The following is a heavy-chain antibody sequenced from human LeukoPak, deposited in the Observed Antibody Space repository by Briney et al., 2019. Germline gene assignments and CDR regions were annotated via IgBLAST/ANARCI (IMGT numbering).Heavy chain of an antibody. CDR2: ISHSGST. J-gene: IGHJ5*02. D-gene: IGHD3-10*01. CDR3: ARAGVVLVRGVIGGNWFDP. Sequence: PSETLSLTCAVYGGSFSGYYWSWIRQPPGKGLEWIGEISHSGSTNYNPSLKSRVTISVDTSKNQFSLKLSSVTAADTAVYYCARAGVVLVRGVIGGNWFDPWGQGTLVTVSS. CDR1: GGSFSGYY. V-gene: IGHV4-34*01.